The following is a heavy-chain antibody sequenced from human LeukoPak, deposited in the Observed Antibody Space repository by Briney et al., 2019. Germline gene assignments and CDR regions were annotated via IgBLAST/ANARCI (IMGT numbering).Heavy chain of an antibody. CDR3: ARGPIVVVVAATGYFQH. CDR1: GYTFTSYG. D-gene: IGHD2-15*01. J-gene: IGHJ1*01. V-gene: IGHV1-18*01. Sequence: ASVKVSCKASGYTFTSYGISWVRPAPGQGLEWMGWISAYNGNTNYAQKLQGRVTMTTDTSTSTAYMELRSLRSDDTAVYYCARGPIVVVVAATGYFQHWGQGTLVTVSP. CDR2: ISAYNGNT.